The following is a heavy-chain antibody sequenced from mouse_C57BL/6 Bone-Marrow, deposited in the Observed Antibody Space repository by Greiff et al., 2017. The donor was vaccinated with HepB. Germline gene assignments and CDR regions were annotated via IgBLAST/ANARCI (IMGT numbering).Heavy chain of an antibody. CDR1: AYPITSGYY. J-gene: IGHJ1*03. CDR3: ARKGITTVVASLGV. V-gene: IGHV3-6*01. Sequence: EVQLRESGLGLVKPSQPLSLTCSVTAYPITSGYYWNWIRQFPGNKLEWMGYIRYDGSHNYNPSLKNRSSITRDTSKNQFFLKLNSVTTAGTATYYCARKGITTVVASLGVWGTGTTVTVSS. D-gene: IGHD1-1*01. CDR2: IRYDGSH.